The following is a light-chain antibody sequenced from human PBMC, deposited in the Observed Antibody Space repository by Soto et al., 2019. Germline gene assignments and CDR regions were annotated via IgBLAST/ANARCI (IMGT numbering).Light chain of an antibody. CDR1: QSVSSY. CDR3: QQRSNWPRSIT. J-gene: IGKJ5*01. Sequence: EIVLTQSPVTLSVFPGERATLSCRASQSVSSYLAWYQQKPGQAPRLLIYDASNRATGIPARFSGSGSGTDFTLTISSLEPEDFAVYYCQQRSNWPRSITFGQGTRLEIK. V-gene: IGKV3-11*01. CDR2: DAS.